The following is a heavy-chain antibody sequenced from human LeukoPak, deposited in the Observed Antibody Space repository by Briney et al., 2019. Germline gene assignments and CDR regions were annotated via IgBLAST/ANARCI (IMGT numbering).Heavy chain of an antibody. Sequence: RGSLRLSCAASGFTFSSYAMHWVRQAPGKGLEWVAVISYDGSNKYYADSVKGRFTISRDSSKNTLYLQMNSLRAEDTAVYYCASPLENPVLDYWGQGTLVTVSS. CDR3: ASPLENPVLDY. V-gene: IGHV3-30*04. J-gene: IGHJ4*02. CDR2: ISYDGSNK. CDR1: GFTFSSYA.